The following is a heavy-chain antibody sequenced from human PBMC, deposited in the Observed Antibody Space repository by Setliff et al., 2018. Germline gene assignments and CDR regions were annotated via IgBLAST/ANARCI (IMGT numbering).Heavy chain of an antibody. CDR3: ARGVSSVSWTPRY. CDR1: GDSMNDNH. J-gene: IGHJ4*02. V-gene: IGHV4-4*08. D-gene: IGHD6-19*01. CDR2: IYTSGGT. Sequence: SETLSLTCNVSGDSMNDNHWTWIRQPPGKGLEWIGYIYTSGGTNYNPSLKSRVTISVDMSRNQFSLKLSSVIAADTAVYYCARGVSSVSWTPRYWGRGALVTVSS.